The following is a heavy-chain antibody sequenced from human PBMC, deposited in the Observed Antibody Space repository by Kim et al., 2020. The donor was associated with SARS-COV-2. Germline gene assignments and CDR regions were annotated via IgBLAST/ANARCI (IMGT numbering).Heavy chain of an antibody. D-gene: IGHD1-26*01. V-gene: IGHV4-39*01. J-gene: IGHJ4*02. Sequence: NPSLKNRVTISVDTSKNQFSLKLSSVTAADTAVYYCARRVISGSYYYFDYWGQGPLVTVSS. CDR3: ARRVISGSYYYFDY.